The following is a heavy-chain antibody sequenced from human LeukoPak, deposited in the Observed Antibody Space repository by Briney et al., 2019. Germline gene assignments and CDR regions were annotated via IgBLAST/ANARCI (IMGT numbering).Heavy chain of an antibody. CDR2: IYSGGST. J-gene: IGHJ6*02. CDR3: ASELRYSDWLPTSYGMEV. Sequence: GGSLRLSCAASGFTVSSNYMSWVRQAPGKRLEWVSVIYSGGSTYYADSVKGRFTISRDNSKNTLYLQMNSLRAEDTAVYYCASELRYSDWLPTSYGMEVWGQGTTVTVSS. V-gene: IGHV3-53*01. CDR1: GFTVSSNY. D-gene: IGHD3-9*01.